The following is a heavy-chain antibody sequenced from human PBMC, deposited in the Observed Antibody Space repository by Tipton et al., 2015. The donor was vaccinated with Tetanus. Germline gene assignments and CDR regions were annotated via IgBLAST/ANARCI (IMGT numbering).Heavy chain of an antibody. CDR1: GFIFSSYT. V-gene: IGHV3-21*01. CDR2: ISSTSYYL. Sequence: SLRLSCEVSGFIFSSYTMNWVRQAPGKGLEWVSSISSTSYYLYYADSVKGRFTISRDNAKNSLFLQMNSLRDEDTAVYYCVNFATSWGQGTLVTVSS. CDR3: VNFATS. J-gene: IGHJ5*02.